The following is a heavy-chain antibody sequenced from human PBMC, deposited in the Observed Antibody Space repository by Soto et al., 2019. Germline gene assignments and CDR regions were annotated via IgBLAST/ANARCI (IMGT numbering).Heavy chain of an antibody. J-gene: IGHJ5*02. D-gene: IGHD6-13*01. CDR2: IYWDGDK. V-gene: IGHV2-5*02. Sequence: QITLKESGPPLVKPTQTLTLTCTFSGFSLSTSGVGVGWIRQPPGTALEWLALIYWDGDKRYSPSLKSRLTITKDTTKNQVVLTKINMDPADTGTYYCAHRTSAAGTVDHWGQGTLVTVSS. CDR1: GFSLSTSGVG. CDR3: AHRTSAAGTVDH.